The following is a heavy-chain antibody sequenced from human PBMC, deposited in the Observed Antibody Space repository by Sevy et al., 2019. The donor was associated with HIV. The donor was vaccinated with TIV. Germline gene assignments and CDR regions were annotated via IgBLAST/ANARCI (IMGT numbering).Heavy chain of an antibody. V-gene: IGHV3-33*01. Sequence: GGSLRLSCAASGFTFSSYGMHWVRQAPGKGLEWVAVIWYDGSNKYYADSVKSRFTISRDNSKNTLYLQMNSLRAEDTAVYYCAREWGAYDSSGYPPDYWGQGTLVTVSS. CDR3: AREWGAYDSSGYPPDY. J-gene: IGHJ4*02. D-gene: IGHD3-22*01. CDR1: GFTFSSYG. CDR2: IWYDGSNK.